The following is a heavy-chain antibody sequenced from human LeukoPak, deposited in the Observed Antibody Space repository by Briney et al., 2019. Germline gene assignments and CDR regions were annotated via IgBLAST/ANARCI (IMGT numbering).Heavy chain of an antibody. Sequence: GGSLRPSCAASGFTFSTYGMHWVRQAPGKGREWVAFIRYDGSNKYYADSVKGRFTISRDNSKTTLYLQMNSLRAEDTAVYYCAKDKDPWKSTSISDFEYWGQGTLVTVSS. V-gene: IGHV3-30*02. CDR2: IRYDGSNK. CDR3: AKDKDPWKSTSISDFEY. CDR1: GFTFSTYG. D-gene: IGHD1-1*01. J-gene: IGHJ4*02.